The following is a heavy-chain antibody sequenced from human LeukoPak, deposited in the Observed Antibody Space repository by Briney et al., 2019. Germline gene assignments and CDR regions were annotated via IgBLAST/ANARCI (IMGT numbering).Heavy chain of an antibody. CDR2: IYSGGST. D-gene: IGHD6-13*01. J-gene: IGHJ4*02. CDR3: ARAQLAAAGPNDY. V-gene: IGHV3-66*02. Sequence: GGSLRRSCAASGFTVSSNYMSWVRQAPGKGLEWVSVIYSGGSTYYADSVKGRFTISRDNSKNTLYLQMNSLRAEDTAVYYCARAQLAAAGPNDYWGQGTLVTVSS. CDR1: GFTVSSNY.